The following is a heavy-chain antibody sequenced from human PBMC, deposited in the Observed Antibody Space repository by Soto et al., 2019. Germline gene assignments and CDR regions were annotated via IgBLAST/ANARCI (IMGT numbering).Heavy chain of an antibody. J-gene: IGHJ6*02. CDR3: ARESRTAYYYSGMDV. CDR1: GGSISSYY. Sequence: QVQLQESGPGLVKPSETLSLTCTVSGGSISSYYWSWIRQPPGKGLEWIGYIYYSGSTNYNPSLKSRVTISVDTSKNQFSLKLSSVTAADTAVYYCARESRTAYYYSGMDVWGQGTTVTVSS. D-gene: IGHD5-18*01. CDR2: IYYSGST. V-gene: IGHV4-59*01.